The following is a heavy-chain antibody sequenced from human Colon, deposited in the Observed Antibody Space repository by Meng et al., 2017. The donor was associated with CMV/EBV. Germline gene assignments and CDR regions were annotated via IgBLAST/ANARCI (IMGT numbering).Heavy chain of an antibody. CDR1: GYTFTSYG. CDR3: ARGRPNWSGVLDY. D-gene: IGHD1-1*01. CDR2: ISGSTGYT. J-gene: IGHJ4*02. Sequence: QVPLVPSGAEVKEPGASVLVSCRSAGYTFTSYGINWVRQAPGQGLEWMGWISGSTGYTNRAQKFQGRVTMTTDTSTSTAYLALTSLTSNDTAVYYCARGRPNWSGVLDYWGQGTLVTVSS. V-gene: IGHV1-18*01.